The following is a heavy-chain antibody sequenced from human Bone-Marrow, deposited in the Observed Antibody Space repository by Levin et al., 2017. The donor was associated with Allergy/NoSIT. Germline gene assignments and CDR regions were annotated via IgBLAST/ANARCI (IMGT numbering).Heavy chain of an antibody. J-gene: IGHJ4*02. D-gene: IGHD6-19*01. CDR2: IYYSGST. CDR3: ARDRGSGWSN. CDR1: GGSISSSY. V-gene: IGHV4-59*01. Sequence: SQTLSLTCTVSGGSISSSYWSWIRQPPGKGLEWIGYIYYSGSTNYNPSLKSRVTISVDTSKNQFSLKLSPVTAADTAVYYCARDRGSGWSNWGQGTLVTVSS.